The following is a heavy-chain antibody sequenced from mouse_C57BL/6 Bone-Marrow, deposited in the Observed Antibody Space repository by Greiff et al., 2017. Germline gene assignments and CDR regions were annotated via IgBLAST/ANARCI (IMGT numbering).Heavy chain of an antibody. CDR3: AGGGLNWFAY. V-gene: IGHV1-64*01. J-gene: IGHJ3*01. CDR2: IHPSSGST. CDR1: GYTFTSYW. D-gene: IGHD2-2*01. Sequence: VQLQQPGAELVKPGASVKLSCKASGYTFTSYWMPWVKQRPGQGLEWIGMIHPSSGSTNYNEKFKSKATLTVDKSSSTAYMQLSSLTSEDSAVYYCAGGGLNWFAYWGQGTMLTVSA.